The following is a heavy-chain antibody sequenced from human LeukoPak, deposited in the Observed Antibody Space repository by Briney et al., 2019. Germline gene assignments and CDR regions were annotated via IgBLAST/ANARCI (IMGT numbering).Heavy chain of an antibody. CDR2: ISWNSGSI. CDR1: GFTFDDYA. V-gene: IGHV3-9*01. Sequence: PGGSLRLSCAASGFTFDDYAMHWVRQAPGKGLERVSGISWNSGSIGYADSVKGRFTISRDNAKNSLYLQMNSLRAEDTALYYCAKDMTLAAQYYFDYWGQGTLFTVSS. D-gene: IGHD6-6*01. CDR3: AKDMTLAAQYYFDY. J-gene: IGHJ4*02.